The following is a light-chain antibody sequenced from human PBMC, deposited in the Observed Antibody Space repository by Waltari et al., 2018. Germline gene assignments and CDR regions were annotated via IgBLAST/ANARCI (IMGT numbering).Light chain of an antibody. J-gene: IGLJ2*01. V-gene: IGLV3-21*02. CDR2: DDS. CDR1: KIGSKR. CDR3: HVWDSNSDHVV. Sequence: SYVLTQPPSVSVAPGQTARITCGGNKIGSKRVHWYQQKPGQAPVLVLYDDSDRPSGIPGRFSGSNSRNTATLTISRVAAGDEADYYCHVWDSNSDHVVFGGGTKLTVL.